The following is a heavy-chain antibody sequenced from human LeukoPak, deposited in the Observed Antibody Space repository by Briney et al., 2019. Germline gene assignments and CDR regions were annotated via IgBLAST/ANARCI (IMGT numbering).Heavy chain of an antibody. V-gene: IGHV4-39*07. CDR2: IYYSGST. D-gene: IGHD3-10*01. J-gene: IGHJ4*02. CDR3: ARGRYGSGSYYNHYFDY. Sequence: SETLSLTCTVSGGSISSSSYYWGWIRQPPGKGLEWIGSIYYSGSTYYNPSLKSRFTISVDTSKNQFSLKLSSVTAADTAVYYCARGRYGSGSYYNHYFDYWGQGTLVTVSS. CDR1: GGSISSSSYY.